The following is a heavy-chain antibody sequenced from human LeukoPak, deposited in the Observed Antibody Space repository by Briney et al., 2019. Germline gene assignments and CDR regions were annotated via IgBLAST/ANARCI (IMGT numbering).Heavy chain of an antibody. V-gene: IGHV3-30*01. Sequence: GRSLRLSCAASGFASNGYPMYWVRQAPGKGLEWVAFMSYVQGDVLYADSVKGRFTISRDDSNNTLYLQMNSLRPEDTAVFYCARAGGAWSRTHYYYFMDVWGRGTTVTVSS. J-gene: IGHJ6*03. CDR3: ARAGGAWSRTHYYYFMDV. CDR2: MSYVQGDV. CDR1: GFASNGYP. D-gene: IGHD1/OR15-1a*01.